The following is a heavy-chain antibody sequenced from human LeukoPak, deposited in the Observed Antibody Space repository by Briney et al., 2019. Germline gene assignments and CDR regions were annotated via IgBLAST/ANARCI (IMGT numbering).Heavy chain of an antibody. J-gene: IGHJ4*02. D-gene: IGHD1-26*01. CDR3: AREGEPGTPHY. CDR1: GFIFSSYS. V-gene: IGHV3-64*01. CDR2: ISSNGGST. Sequence: PGGSLRLSCAASGFIFSSYSMHWVRQAPGKGLESVSAISSNGGSTYYANSVRGRFTISRDNSKNTLYLQMGSLRAEDLAVYYCAREGEPGTPHYWGQGTLVTVSS.